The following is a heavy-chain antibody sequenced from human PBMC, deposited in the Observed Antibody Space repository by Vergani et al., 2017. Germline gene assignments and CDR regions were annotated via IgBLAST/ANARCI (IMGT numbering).Heavy chain of an antibody. D-gene: IGHD2-21*02. Sequence: EVQLVESGGGLVKPGGSLRLSCAASGFTFRSYSMNWVRQAPGKGLEWVSSISSSSSYIYYADSVKGRFTISRDNAKNSLYLQMNSLRAEDTAVYYCARDQYCGGDCYSSGDFDYWGQGTLVTVSS. CDR2: ISSSSSYI. J-gene: IGHJ4*02. CDR1: GFTFRSYS. CDR3: ARDQYCGGDCYSSGDFDY. V-gene: IGHV3-21*01.